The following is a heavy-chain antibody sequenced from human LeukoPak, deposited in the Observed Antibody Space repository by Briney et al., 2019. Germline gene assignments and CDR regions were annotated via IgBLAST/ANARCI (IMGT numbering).Heavy chain of an antibody. CDR2: ITNDGSST. CDR3: AKTGGPWD. J-gene: IGHJ4*02. Sequence: GGSLRLSCAASGFTFSNFWMHWVRQAPGKGLVWVSRITNDGSSTTYADSVKGRFTISRDSTKNTLFLQMNSLRADDTAVYYCAKTGGPWDWGQGTLVTVSS. D-gene: IGHD7-27*01. V-gene: IGHV3-74*01. CDR1: GFTFSNFW.